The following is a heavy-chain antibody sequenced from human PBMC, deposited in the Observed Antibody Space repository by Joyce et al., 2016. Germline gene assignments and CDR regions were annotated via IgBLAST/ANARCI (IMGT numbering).Heavy chain of an antibody. CDR2: ISARSGTK. V-gene: IGHV3-48*02. CDR1: GFSFNTYS. Sequence: EVKLVESGGGLVQPGGSLRLSCAASGFSFNTYSINWVRQAPGKGLGSLAYISARSGTKYCADSVKGRFTISRDNAKNSVYLQINSLRYEDTAVYYCAGVGRTGYTCDYWGQGTLVTVSS. D-gene: IGHD5-24*01. CDR3: AGVGRTGYTCDY. J-gene: IGHJ4*02.